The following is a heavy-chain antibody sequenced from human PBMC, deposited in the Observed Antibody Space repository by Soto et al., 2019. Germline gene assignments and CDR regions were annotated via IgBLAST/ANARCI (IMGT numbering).Heavy chain of an antibody. J-gene: IGHJ6*03. Sequence: PSETLSLTCTVSGGSINSYYWSWIRQPPGKGLERNGYIYYIGSTNYNPSLKSRITISIDTSKNQFSLKLSSVTAADTSVYYCARERDYYFYMDVWGKGTTVTVSS. CDR1: GGSINSYY. CDR3: ARERDYYFYMDV. CDR2: IYYIGST. V-gene: IGHV4-59*01.